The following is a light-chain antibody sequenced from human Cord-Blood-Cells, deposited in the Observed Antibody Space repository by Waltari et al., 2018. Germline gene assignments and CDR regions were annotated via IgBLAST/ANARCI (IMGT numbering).Light chain of an antibody. Sequence: DIVMTQSPAPLSLSPGARATLSCRASQSVSSSYLSWYQQKPGQAPRRLIYGASTRATGIPARFSGSGSGTDFTLTISSLQPEDFAVYYCQQDYNFFGGGTKVEIK. V-gene: IGKV3D-7*01. CDR2: GAS. CDR3: QQDYNF. J-gene: IGKJ4*01. CDR1: QSVSSSY.